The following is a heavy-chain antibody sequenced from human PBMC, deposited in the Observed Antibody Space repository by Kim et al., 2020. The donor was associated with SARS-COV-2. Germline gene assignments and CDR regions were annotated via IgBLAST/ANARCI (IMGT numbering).Heavy chain of an antibody. CDR2: ISSNGGST. D-gene: IGHD3-10*01. V-gene: IGHV3-64D*06. Sequence: GGSLRLSCSASGFTFSSYAMHWVRQAPGKGLEYVSAISSNGGSTYYADSVKGRFTISRDNSKNTLYLQMSSLRAEDTAVYYCVKEDYYGSGSPDFDYWGQGTLVTVSS. CDR1: GFTFSSYA. J-gene: IGHJ4*02. CDR3: VKEDYYGSGSPDFDY.